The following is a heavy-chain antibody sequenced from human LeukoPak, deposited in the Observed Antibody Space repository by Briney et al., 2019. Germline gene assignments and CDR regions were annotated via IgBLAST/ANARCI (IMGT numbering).Heavy chain of an antibody. CDR1: GFTFSSFA. V-gene: IGHV3-23*01. CDR2: ISHDGGST. D-gene: IGHD6-19*01. J-gene: IGHJ4*02. Sequence: PGGSLRLSCAASGFTFSSFAMSWVRQTPGKGLEGVSTISHDGGSTYFADSVKGRFTISRDNSKSTLYLQMNSLRAEDTALYFCAKDFSSGLFDYWGQGTLVAVSS. CDR3: AKDFSSGLFDY.